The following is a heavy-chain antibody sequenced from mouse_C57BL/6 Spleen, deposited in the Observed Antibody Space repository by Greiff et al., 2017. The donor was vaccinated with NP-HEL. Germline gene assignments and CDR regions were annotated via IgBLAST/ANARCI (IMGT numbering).Heavy chain of an antibody. J-gene: IGHJ1*03. D-gene: IGHD1-1*01. Sequence: QLQQSGAELARPGASVKMSCKASGYTFTSYTMHWVKQRPGQGLEWIGYINPSSGYTKYNQKFKDKATLTADKSSSTAYMQLSSLTSEDSAVYYCARSSAGSSYGYFDVWGTGTTVTVSS. CDR2: INPSSGYT. V-gene: IGHV1-4*01. CDR1: GYTFTSYT. CDR3: ARSSAGSSYGYFDV.